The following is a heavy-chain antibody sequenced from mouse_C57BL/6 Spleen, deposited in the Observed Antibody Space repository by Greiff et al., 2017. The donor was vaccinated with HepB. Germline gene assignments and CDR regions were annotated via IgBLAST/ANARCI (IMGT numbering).Heavy chain of an antibody. CDR1: GYSFTSYY. J-gene: IGHJ3*01. V-gene: IGHV1-66*01. CDR3: ARGEWDWFAY. Sequence: VQLQQSGPELVKPGASVKISCKASGYSFTSYYIHWVKQRPGQGLEWIGWIYPGSGNTKYNEKFKGKATLTADTSSSTAYMQLSSLTSEDSAVYYCARGEWDWFAYWGQGTLVTVSA. CDR2: IYPGSGNT. D-gene: IGHD1-3*01.